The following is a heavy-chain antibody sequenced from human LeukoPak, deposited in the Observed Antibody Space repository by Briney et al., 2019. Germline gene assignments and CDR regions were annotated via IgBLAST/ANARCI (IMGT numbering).Heavy chain of an antibody. V-gene: IGHV3-48*04. Sequence: GGSLRLSCAASGFTFSSYAMSWVRQAPGKGLEWVSAISSSSSTIYYADSVKGRFTISRDNAKNSLYLQMNSLRAEDTAVYYCARDAVATGDLDHWGQGTLVTVSS. D-gene: IGHD6-19*01. CDR3: ARDAVATGDLDH. CDR2: ISSSSSTI. CDR1: GFTFSSYA. J-gene: IGHJ4*02.